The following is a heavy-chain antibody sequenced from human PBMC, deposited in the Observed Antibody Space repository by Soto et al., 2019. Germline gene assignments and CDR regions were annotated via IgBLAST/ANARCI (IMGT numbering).Heavy chain of an antibody. Sequence: GGSLRLSCAASGFSFGSYALSWVRQAPGKGLEWVSTISGSDGKTFYADSVKGRFSISRDTSQNTLYLQMNSLRADDTAIYYCAMWSYLDYWGQGT. CDR1: GFSFGSYA. CDR2: ISGSDGKT. V-gene: IGHV3-23*01. CDR3: AMWSYLDY. J-gene: IGHJ4*02. D-gene: IGHD3-3*01.